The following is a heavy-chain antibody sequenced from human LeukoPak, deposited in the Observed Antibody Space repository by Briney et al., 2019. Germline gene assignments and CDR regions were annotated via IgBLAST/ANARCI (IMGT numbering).Heavy chain of an antibody. D-gene: IGHD3-10*01. J-gene: IGHJ4*02. CDR2: ISSSSSYI. CDR1: GFTFSSYS. CDR3: ASMRYGSGSYYFDY. Sequence: GGSLRLSCAASGFTFSSYSMNWVRQAPGKGLEWVSSISSSSSYIYYADSVEGRFTISRDNAKNSLYLQMNSLRAEDTAVYYCASMRYGSGSYYFDYWGQGTLVTVSS. V-gene: IGHV3-21*01.